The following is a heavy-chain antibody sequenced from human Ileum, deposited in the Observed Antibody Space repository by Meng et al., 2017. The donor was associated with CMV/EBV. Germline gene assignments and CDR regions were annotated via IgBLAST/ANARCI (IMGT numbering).Heavy chain of an antibody. V-gene: IGHV3-43*01. CDR1: GFTFDDYT. CDR2: ISWDSGST. J-gene: IGHJ4*02. Sequence: GESLKISCAASGFTFDDYTMYWVRQAPGKGLEWVSLISWDSGSTYYADSVKGRFTISRDNSKNSLYLQMNSLRTEDTALYYCATHSSGEEPDYWGQGTLVTVSS. CDR3: ATHSSGEEPDY. D-gene: IGHD3-22*01.